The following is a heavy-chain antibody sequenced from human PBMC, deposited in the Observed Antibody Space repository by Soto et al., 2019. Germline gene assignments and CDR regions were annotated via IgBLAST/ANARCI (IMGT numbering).Heavy chain of an antibody. Sequence: EVQLLESGGGLVQPEGSLRLSCAASGFTFGSYAMNWLRQAPGRGLECVSFISDSGRTTYYADSVKGRFTVSRDNSKNTLYLQMNSLRAEDTALYYCAKFRGPSYSYYSMDVWGKGTTVTVSS. CDR2: ISDSGRTT. D-gene: IGHD3-16*01. CDR1: GFTFGSYA. J-gene: IGHJ6*03. CDR3: AKFRGPSYSYYSMDV. V-gene: IGHV3-23*01.